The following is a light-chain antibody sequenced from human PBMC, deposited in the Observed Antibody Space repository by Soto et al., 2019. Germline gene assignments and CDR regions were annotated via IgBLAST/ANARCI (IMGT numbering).Light chain of an antibody. CDR2: AAS. J-gene: IGKJ2*01. Sequence: DIQMTQSPSSLSASVGDRVTITCRASQGISNYLAWYQQKPGKVPKLLLYAASTLQSGVPSRFSGSGFGTDFALTISSLQPEDVATYYCQKYNSAPYTFGQGTKLEVK. V-gene: IGKV1-27*01. CDR3: QKYNSAPYT. CDR1: QGISNY.